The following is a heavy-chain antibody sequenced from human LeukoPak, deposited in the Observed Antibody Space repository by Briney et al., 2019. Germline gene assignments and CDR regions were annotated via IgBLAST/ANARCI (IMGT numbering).Heavy chain of an antibody. J-gene: IGHJ5*02. CDR1: GFTFDSYA. CDR2: ISYDGRNN. CDR3: ARDLVYYSSSTAFDP. Sequence: HPGGSLRLSCAASGFTFDSYAMHWVRQAPGKGLEWLAVISYDGRNNYYGDSVKGRFTISRDNPKNTLYLQMTSLRAEDTAVYYCARDLVYYSSSTAFDPWGQGTLVTVSS. V-gene: IGHV3-30*04. D-gene: IGHD2-2*01.